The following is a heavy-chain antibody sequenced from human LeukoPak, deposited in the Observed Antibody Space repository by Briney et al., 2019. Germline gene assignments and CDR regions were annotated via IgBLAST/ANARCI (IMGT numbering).Heavy chain of an antibody. CDR1: GDSFSSYH. CDR3: ARVGRGDHTWGSYYCDH. J-gene: IGHJ4*02. V-gene: IGHV4-59*01. Sequence: PSETLSLTCTVSGDSFSSYHWSWLRQPPGKGLEWIGYISSGGRPSYNPSLQSRVTISVDTSKNQFSLKLSSVTAADTAVYYCARVGRGDHTWGSYYCDHWGQGTLVSVSS. CDR2: ISSGGRP. D-gene: IGHD3-16*01.